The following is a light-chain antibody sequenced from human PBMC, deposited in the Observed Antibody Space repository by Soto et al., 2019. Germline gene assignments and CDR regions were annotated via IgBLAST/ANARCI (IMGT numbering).Light chain of an antibody. CDR1: QSVSSSY. CDR2: GAS. V-gene: IGKV3-20*01. J-gene: IGKJ1*01. Sequence: EIVLTQSPGTLSLSPGERATLSCRASQSVSSSYLAWYQQKPGQAPRLLIYGASSRATGIPDRFSGSGSGTDFTLTISRLETADFAAYYCQQYGSSSWTFGQGTKVDI. CDR3: QQYGSSSWT.